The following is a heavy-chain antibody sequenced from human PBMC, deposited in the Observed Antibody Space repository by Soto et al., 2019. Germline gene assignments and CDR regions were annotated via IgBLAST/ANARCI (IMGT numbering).Heavy chain of an antibody. Sequence: SETLSLTCAVYGGSFSGYYWSWIRQPPGKGLEWIGEINHSGSTNYNPSLRSRVTISVDTSKNQFSLKLSSVTAADTAVYYCARGALLGYCSGGSCQTRYYYYYVMDVWGQGTTVTVSS. V-gene: IGHV4-34*01. D-gene: IGHD2-15*01. CDR2: INHSGST. J-gene: IGHJ6*02. CDR1: GGSFSGYY. CDR3: ARGALLGYCSGGSCQTRYYYYYVMDV.